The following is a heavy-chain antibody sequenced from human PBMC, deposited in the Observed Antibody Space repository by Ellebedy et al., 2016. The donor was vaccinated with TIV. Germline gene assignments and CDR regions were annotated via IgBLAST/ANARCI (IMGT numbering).Heavy chain of an antibody. J-gene: IGHJ6*03. V-gene: IGHV3-23*01. Sequence: GESLKISXAASGFTFSSYAMSWVRQAPGKGLEWVSAISGSGGSTYYADSVKGRFTISRDNSKNTLYLQMNSLRAEDTAVYYCARDQVAWYGDTPPGTIYYYYYMDVWGKGTTVTVSS. CDR2: ISGSGGST. D-gene: IGHD4-17*01. CDR3: ARDQVAWYGDTPPGTIYYYYYMDV. CDR1: GFTFSSYA.